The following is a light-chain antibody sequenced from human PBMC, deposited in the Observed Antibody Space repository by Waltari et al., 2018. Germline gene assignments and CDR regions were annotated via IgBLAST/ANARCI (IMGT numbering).Light chain of an antibody. Sequence: DIQMTQSPSSLSASVGDRVTSTCRASQSMSSYLNWYQQKPGKAPKLLIYAASSLQSGVPSRFSGSGSGTDFTLTISSLQPEDFATYYCQQSYSTPFTFGPGTKVDIK. J-gene: IGKJ3*01. V-gene: IGKV1-39*01. CDR3: QQSYSTPFT. CDR2: AAS. CDR1: QSMSSY.